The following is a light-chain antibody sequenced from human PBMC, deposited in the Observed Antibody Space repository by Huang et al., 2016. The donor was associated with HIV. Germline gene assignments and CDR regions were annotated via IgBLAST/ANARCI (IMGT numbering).Light chain of an antibody. CDR2: DAS. Sequence: DIQMTQSPSSLSASVGDRVTITCQASQDISNYLNWYQQKTGKAPKLLIYDASNLETGVPSRFSGSGSGTDFTFTISSLQPEDIATYYCQQCDNLPYTFGLGTKLEIK. CDR3: QQCDNLPYT. CDR1: QDISNY. J-gene: IGKJ2*01. V-gene: IGKV1-33*01.